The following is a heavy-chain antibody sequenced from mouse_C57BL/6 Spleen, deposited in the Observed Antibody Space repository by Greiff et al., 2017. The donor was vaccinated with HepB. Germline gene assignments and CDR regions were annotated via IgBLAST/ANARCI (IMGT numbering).Heavy chain of an antibody. V-gene: IGHV1-55*01. J-gene: IGHJ4*01. CDR2: IYPGSGST. CDR1: GYTFTSYW. D-gene: IGHD1-1*01. CDR3: ARYVIYYCSSYDYAMDY. Sequence: VQLQQPGAELVKPGASVKMSCKASGYTFTSYWITWVKQRPGQGLEWIGDIYPGSGSTNYNEKFKSKATLTVDTSSSTAYMQLSSLTSEDSAVYYCARYVIYYCSSYDYAMDYWGQGTSVTVTS.